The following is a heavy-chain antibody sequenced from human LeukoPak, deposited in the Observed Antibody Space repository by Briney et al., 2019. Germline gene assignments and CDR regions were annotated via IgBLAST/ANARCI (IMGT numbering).Heavy chain of an antibody. V-gene: IGHV4-61*08. Sequence: SQTLSLTCTVSGGSISSGGYYWSWIRQPPGKGLEWIGYIYYSGSTNYNPSLKSRVTISVDTSKNQFSLKLSSVTAADTAVYYCARELLAYCGGDCYSYNWFDPWGQGTLVTVSS. CDR3: ARELLAYCGGDCYSYNWFDP. J-gene: IGHJ5*02. CDR1: GGSISSGGYY. CDR2: IYYSGST. D-gene: IGHD2-21*02.